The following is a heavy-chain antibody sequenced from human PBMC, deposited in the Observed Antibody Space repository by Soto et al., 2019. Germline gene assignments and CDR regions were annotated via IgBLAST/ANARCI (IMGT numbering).Heavy chain of an antibody. V-gene: IGHV1-69*02. CDR1: GDTFSSYT. J-gene: IGHJ3*02. Sequence: QVQLVQSGAEVKKPGSSVKVSCKASGDTFSSYTISWVRQAPGQGLEWMGRIIPILDIANYAQKFQGRVTITADKSTSTAYMEMRSLRSEETDVYYCSSGCRGAFYIWGQGTMVTVSS. D-gene: IGHD2-2*01. CDR2: IIPILDIA. CDR3: SSGCRGAFYI.